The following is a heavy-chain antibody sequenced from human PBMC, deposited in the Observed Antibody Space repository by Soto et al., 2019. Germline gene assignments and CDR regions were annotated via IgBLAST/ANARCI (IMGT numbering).Heavy chain of an antibody. Sequence: GGSLRLSCAASGFTFNIYGMHWVRQAPDKGLEWVALISYDGSNQYYADSVKGRFTISRDNSKNTLFLQMNSLRADDTAVYYCAKDQASGQGSFDSWGQGTLVTVS. CDR2: ISYDGSNQ. V-gene: IGHV3-30*18. CDR3: AKDQASGQGSFDS. CDR1: GFTFNIYG. J-gene: IGHJ4*02.